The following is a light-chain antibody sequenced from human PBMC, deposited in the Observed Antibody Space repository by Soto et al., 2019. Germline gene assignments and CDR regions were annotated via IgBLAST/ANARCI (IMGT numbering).Light chain of an antibody. Sequence: DMVMTQSPLSLPVTAGEPASISFRSSRNLMHTNGYNYLDWYLQRPGQSPQLLIYLGSNRASGVPDRFSGSGSGTDFILRISRVEAEDVGVYYCMQTLQIPTFGQGTKVDIK. V-gene: IGKV2-28*01. J-gene: IGKJ1*01. CDR2: LGS. CDR3: MQTLQIPT. CDR1: RNLMHTNGYNY.